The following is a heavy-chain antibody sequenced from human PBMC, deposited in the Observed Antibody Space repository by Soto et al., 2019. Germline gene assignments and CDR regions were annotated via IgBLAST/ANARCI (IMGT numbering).Heavy chain of an antibody. D-gene: IGHD6-19*01. V-gene: IGHV4-34*01. J-gene: IGHJ4*02. Sequence: SETLSLTCAVYGGSFSGYYWSWIRQPPGKGLEWIGEINHSGSTNYNPSLESRVTISVDTSKNQFSLKLSSVTAADTAVYYCARGQEQWLVRPWDYWGQGTLVTVSS. CDR1: GGSFSGYY. CDR3: ARGQEQWLVRPWDY. CDR2: INHSGST.